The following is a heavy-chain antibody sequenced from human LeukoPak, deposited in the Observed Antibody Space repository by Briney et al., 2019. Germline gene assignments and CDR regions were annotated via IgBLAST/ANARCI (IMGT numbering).Heavy chain of an antibody. Sequence: SETLSLTCTVSGDSISSTYFWAWIRQPPGTGLEWIATINHNGNTYYNPFLKSRVTISVDRSRNQLSLKLTSATAADTAVYYCARLGYCSGGSCHHDYWGQGTLVTVS. D-gene: IGHD2-15*01. CDR3: ARLGYCSGGSCHHDY. CDR2: INHNGNT. J-gene: IGHJ4*02. V-gene: IGHV4-38-2*02. CDR1: GDSISSTYF.